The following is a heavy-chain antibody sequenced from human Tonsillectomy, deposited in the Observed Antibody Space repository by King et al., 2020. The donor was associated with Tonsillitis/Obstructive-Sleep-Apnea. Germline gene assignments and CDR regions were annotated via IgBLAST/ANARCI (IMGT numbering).Heavy chain of an antibody. Sequence: VQLVESGGGVVQPGRSLRLSCAASGFTFSRHAMHWVRQAPGKGLEWVAAISYERSNKYYADSVKGRFTISRDSAKNTLYLQMNSLSAEDTAVYYCAREGCSSTSCYPDYWGQGTLLTVSS. V-gene: IGHV3-30*04. CDR3: AREGCSSTSCYPDY. D-gene: IGHD2-2*01. CDR2: ISYERSNK. CDR1: GFTFSRHA. J-gene: IGHJ4*02.